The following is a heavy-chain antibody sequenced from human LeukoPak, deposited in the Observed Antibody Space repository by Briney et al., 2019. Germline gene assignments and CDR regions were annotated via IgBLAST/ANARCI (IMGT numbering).Heavy chain of an antibody. J-gene: IGHJ4*02. D-gene: IGHD3-22*01. CDR1: GGSISNYY. V-gene: IGHV4-59*08. CDR3: ARHGTDSSDYYYVVFDY. Sequence: PSETLSLTCTVSGGSISNYYWSWIRQPPGKGLEWIGYIYYSGSTNYNPSLKSRVTISVDTSKNQFSLKLRSVTAADTAVYYCARHGTDSSDYYYVVFDYWGQGTLVTVSS. CDR2: IYYSGST.